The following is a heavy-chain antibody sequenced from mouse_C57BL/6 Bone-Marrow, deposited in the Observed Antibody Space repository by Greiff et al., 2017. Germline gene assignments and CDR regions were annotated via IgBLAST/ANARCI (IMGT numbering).Heavy chain of an antibody. Sequence: VQLQQSGAELVRPGASVKLSCTASGFNIKDDYMHWVKQRPEQGLEWIGWIDPENGDTEYASKFQGKATITADTSSNTAYLQLSSLTSEDTAVYYWTTWGGSSLGYAMDYWGQGTSVTVSS. CDR1: GFNIKDDY. J-gene: IGHJ4*01. CDR3: TTWGGSSLGYAMDY. CDR2: IDPENGDT. D-gene: IGHD1-1*01. V-gene: IGHV14-4*01.